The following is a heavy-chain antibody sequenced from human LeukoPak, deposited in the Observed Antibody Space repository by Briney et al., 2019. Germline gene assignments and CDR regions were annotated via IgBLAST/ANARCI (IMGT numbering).Heavy chain of an antibody. CDR3: AVPEGHCGGDCSDLGAFDI. V-gene: IGHV4-4*02. CDR2: IYHSGST. J-gene: IGHJ3*02. Sequence: PSETLSLTCAVSGGSISSNNWWSWVRQPPGKGLEWIGEIYHSGSTNYNPSLKSRVTISLDKSKNQFSLKLSSVTAADTAVYYCAVPEGHCGGDCSDLGAFDIWGQGTMVTVSS. D-gene: IGHD2-21*02. CDR1: GGSISSNNW.